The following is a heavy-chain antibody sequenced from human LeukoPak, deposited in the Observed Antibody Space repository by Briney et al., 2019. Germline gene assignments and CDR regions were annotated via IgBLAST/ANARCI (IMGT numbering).Heavy chain of an antibody. CDR1: GYTFTSYG. V-gene: IGHV1-18*01. CDR3: ARDARYYDSSGYLPTPFSAENEYFQH. J-gene: IGHJ1*01. CDR2: ISAYNGNT. D-gene: IGHD3-22*01. Sequence: ASVKVSCKASGYTFTSYGISWVRQAPGQGLEWMGWISAYNGNTNYAQKLQGRVTMTTDTSTSTAYMELRSLRSDDTAVYYCARDARYYDSSGYLPTPFSAENEYFQHWGQGTLVTVSS.